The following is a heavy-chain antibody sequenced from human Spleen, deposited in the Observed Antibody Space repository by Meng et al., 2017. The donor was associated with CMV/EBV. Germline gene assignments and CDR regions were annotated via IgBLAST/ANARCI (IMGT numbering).Heavy chain of an antibody. CDR1: GYTFNNYG. CDR3: GRGGGSAWYYYYGVDV. V-gene: IGHV1-18*01. J-gene: IGHJ6*02. D-gene: IGHD2-15*01. Sequence: ASVKVSCKASGYTFNNYGINWVRQAPGQGLEWMGWITTYNGDTNYAQKLRGRVTVTTDTSTRTAYMELRSLRSDDTAVYYCGRGGGSAWYYYYGVDVWGQGTTVTVSS. CDR2: ITTYNGDT.